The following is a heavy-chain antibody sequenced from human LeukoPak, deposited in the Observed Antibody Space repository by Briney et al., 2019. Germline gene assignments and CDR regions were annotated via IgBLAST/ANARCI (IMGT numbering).Heavy chain of an antibody. CDR1: GFTFSSYA. J-gene: IGHJ6*03. CDR3: AKFRGPNYYYHMDV. V-gene: IGHV3-23*01. CDR2: ISASGGST. D-gene: IGHD3-10*01. Sequence: GGSLRLSCAASGFTFSSYAMSWVRQAPGKGLEWVSAISASGGSTYYADSVKGRFTISRDNSKNTLYLQMNSLRAEDTAVYYCAKFRGPNYYYHMDVWGKGTTVTVSS.